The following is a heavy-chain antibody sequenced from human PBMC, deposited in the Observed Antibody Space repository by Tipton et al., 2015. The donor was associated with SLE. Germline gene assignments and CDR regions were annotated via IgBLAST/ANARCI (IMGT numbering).Heavy chain of an antibody. Sequence: TLSLTCNVSGGSISSYYWSWIRQPPGKGLEWIGYMYYSGSTNYNPSLKSRVTISVDTSKNQFSLKLSSVTAADTAFYYCAREEESTSGWGAFDIWGQGTMVTVSS. J-gene: IGHJ3*02. V-gene: IGHV4-59*01. CDR3: AREEESTSGWGAFDI. D-gene: IGHD6-19*01. CDR1: GGSISSYY. CDR2: MYYSGST.